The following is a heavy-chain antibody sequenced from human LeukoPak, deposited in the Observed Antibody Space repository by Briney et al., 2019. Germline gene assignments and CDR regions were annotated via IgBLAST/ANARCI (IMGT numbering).Heavy chain of an antibody. D-gene: IGHD4-11*01. Sequence: SQTLSLTCTVSGGSISSGSYYWSWIRQPAGKGLEWIGSIYYTGGTNYSPSLKSRVTMSVDTFKNQFSLKLSSVTAADTAVYYCAATVSFSAFDIWGQGTMVTVSS. J-gene: IGHJ3*02. CDR1: GGSISSGSYY. CDR2: IYYTGGT. V-gene: IGHV4-61*02. CDR3: AATVSFSAFDI.